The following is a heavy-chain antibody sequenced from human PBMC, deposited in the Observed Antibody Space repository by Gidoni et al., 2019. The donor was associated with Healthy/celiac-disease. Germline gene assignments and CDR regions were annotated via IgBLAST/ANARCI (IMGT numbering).Heavy chain of an antibody. CDR2: INHSGST. D-gene: IGHD6-13*01. Sequence: QVQLQQWGAGLLKPSETLSLTCAVYGGSFSGYCWSWIRQPTGKGLEWIGEINHSGSTNYNPSLKSRVTISVDTSKNQFSLKLSSVTAADTAVYYCARVAISGPGIAAAGPFDYWGQGTLVTVSS. V-gene: IGHV4-34*01. CDR1: GGSFSGYC. CDR3: ARVAISGPGIAAAGPFDY. J-gene: IGHJ4*02.